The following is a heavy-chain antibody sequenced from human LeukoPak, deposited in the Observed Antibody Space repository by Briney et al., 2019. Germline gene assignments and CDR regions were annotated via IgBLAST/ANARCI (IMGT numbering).Heavy chain of an antibody. V-gene: IGHV3-13*01. CDR3: ARGPPRGKYYYMDV. Sequence: GGSLRLSCAASGFTFSSFDMHWVRQPTGQGLEWVSTIGTASDTYYPGSVGGRFTLSRDNAKNSLYLQMNSLTAGDTAVYYCARGPPRGKYYYMDVWGKGTTLTVSS. CDR2: IGTASDT. D-gene: IGHD1-1*01. CDR1: GFTFSSFD. J-gene: IGHJ6*03.